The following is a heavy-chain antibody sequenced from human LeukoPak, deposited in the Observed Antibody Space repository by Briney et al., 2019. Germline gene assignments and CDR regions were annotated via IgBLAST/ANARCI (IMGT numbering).Heavy chain of an antibody. Sequence: ASVTLSCKASGYTFTSYYMHWVRQAPGQGLEWMGIISPSGGSTGYAQKFQGRVTMTRDTSTSTVYMELSSLRSEDTAVYYCARESDADYYDSSGYLDYWGQGTLVTVSS. CDR3: ARESDADYYDSSGYLDY. D-gene: IGHD3-22*01. CDR1: GYTFTSYY. J-gene: IGHJ4*02. V-gene: IGHV1-46*01. CDR2: ISPSGGST.